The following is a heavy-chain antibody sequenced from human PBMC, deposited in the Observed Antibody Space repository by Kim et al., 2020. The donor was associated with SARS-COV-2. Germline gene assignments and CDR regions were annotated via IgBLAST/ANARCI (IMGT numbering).Heavy chain of an antibody. CDR3: ARAAIKLRRNVVVTQDWY. CDR2: INHSGST. D-gene: IGHD2-21*02. CDR1: GGSFSGYY. Sequence: SETLSLTCAVYGGSFSGYYWSWIRQPPGKGLEWIGEINHSGSTNYNPSLKSRVTISVDTSKNQFSLKLSSVTAADTAVYYCARAAIKLRRNVVVTQDWY. J-gene: IGHJ2*01. V-gene: IGHV4-34*01.